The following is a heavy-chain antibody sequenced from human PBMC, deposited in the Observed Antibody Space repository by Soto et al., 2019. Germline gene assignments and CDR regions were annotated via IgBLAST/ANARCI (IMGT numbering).Heavy chain of an antibody. V-gene: IGHV3-15*07. D-gene: IGHD5-12*01. CDR1: GFTFSNAW. Sequence: GGSLRLSCAASGFTFSNAWMNWVRQAPGKGLEWVGRIKSKTDGGTTDYAAPVKGRFTISRDDSKNTLYLQMNSLKTEDTAMYYCTRDGRYSGYPPPAFWGQGTLVTVSS. CDR2: IKSKTDGGTT. CDR3: TRDGRYSGYPPPAF. J-gene: IGHJ4*02.